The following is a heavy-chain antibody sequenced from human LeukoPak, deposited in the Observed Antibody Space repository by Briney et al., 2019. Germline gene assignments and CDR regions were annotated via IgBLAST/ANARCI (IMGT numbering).Heavy chain of an antibody. Sequence: PGRSLRLSCTASGFTFGDYAMTWVRQAPGKGLEWVGFIASETYGGTAEYAASVKGRFTISRDDSKSIAYLQMNSLKTEDTAVYYCTKYTKIPNWFDPWGQGTLVTVSS. J-gene: IGHJ5*02. D-gene: IGHD2-8*01. CDR3: TKYTKIPNWFDP. CDR1: GFTFGDYA. CDR2: IASETYGGTA. V-gene: IGHV3-49*04.